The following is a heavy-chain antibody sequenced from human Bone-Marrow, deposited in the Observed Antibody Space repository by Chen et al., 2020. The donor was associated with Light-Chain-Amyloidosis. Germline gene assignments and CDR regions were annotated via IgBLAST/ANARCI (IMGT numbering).Heavy chain of an antibody. CDR3: TRKGGYFDF. V-gene: IGHV3-23*04. Sequence: EVLLVESGGGLVQPGGSLSLYCATSGFNVSSFGMSWVRQAPGKGLEWVSTVSGSTVSTYYAGAVKCRFIISRDNSKSTLYLQMNSLRAGDTAVYFCTRKGGYFDFWGQGSLVTVSS. CDR1: GFNVSSFG. J-gene: IGHJ4*02. CDR2: VSGSTVST. D-gene: IGHD3-10*01.